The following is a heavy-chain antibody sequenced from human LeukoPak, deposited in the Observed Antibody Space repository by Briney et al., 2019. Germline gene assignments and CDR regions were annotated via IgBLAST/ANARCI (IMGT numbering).Heavy chain of an antibody. CDR1: GYSITTGYY. V-gene: IGHV4-38-2*02. J-gene: IGHJ4*02. D-gene: IGHD3-10*01. CDR3: ARVLDYYGSGVYSFDY. CDR2: IYHTGST. Sequence: SETLSLTCSVSGYSITTGYYWGWIRQPPGKGLEWIGSIYHTGSTYYNPSLKSRITISVDTSKNQFSLKLTSVTAADTAVYYCARVLDYYGSGVYSFDYWGQGTLVTVSS.